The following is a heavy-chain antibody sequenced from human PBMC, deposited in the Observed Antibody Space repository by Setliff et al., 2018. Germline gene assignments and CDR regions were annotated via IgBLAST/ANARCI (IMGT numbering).Heavy chain of an antibody. CDR3: ARDGGEY. V-gene: IGHV3-7*01. J-gene: IGHJ4*02. D-gene: IGHD3-16*01. Sequence: GESLGLSCAAAGFTCSRYWISWGRQAPGKGLEWVANIKQDGSEEYYVDSVKGRFTIPRDNAKNPLYLQMNSLRAGDTAVYYCARDGGEYWGQGTLVTVSS. CDR2: IKQDGSEE. CDR1: GFTCSRYW.